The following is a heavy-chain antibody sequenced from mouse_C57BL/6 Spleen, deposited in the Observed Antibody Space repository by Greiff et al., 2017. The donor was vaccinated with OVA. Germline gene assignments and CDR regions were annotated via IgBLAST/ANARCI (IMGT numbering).Heavy chain of an antibody. Sequence: QVQLQQPGAELVRPGSSVKLSCKASGYTFTSYWMHWVKQRPIQGLEWIGNIDPSDSETHYNQKFKDKATLTVDKSSSTAYMQLSSLTSEDAAVYYCASSTGAMDYWGQGTSVTVSS. CDR3: ASSTGAMDY. CDR1: GYTFTSYW. J-gene: IGHJ4*01. CDR2: IDPSDSET. V-gene: IGHV1-52*01.